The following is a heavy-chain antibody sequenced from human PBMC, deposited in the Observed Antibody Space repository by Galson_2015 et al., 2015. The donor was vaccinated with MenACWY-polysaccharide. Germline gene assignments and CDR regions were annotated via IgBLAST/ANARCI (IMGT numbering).Heavy chain of an antibody. V-gene: IGHV3-23*01. J-gene: IGHJ3*01. CDR3: AKEGFFTTTAGGGGGWGVFDV. Sequence: SLRLSCAASGFSFNTYAMSWVRQAPGKGLEWVSAISGNAVGRYYADSVRGRFTTSRDNSENTMFLHLSSLRAEDTAVYYCAKEGFFTTTAGGGGGWGVFDVGGQGTLVTVSS. CDR1: GFSFNTYA. CDR2: ISGNAVGR. D-gene: IGHD3-3*01.